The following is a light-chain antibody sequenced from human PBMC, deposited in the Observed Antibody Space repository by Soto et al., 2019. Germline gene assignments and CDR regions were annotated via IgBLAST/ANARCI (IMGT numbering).Light chain of an antibody. V-gene: IGKV3-20*01. J-gene: IGKJ1*01. CDR3: QQYGSSSWT. CDR2: GAS. CDR1: QSLSSSY. Sequence: EIVLTQSPDTLSLSPGERATLSCRASQSLSSSYLAWYQHKPGQAPRLLIYGASSRATGIPDRFSGSGSGTDFTLSISRLEPEDVAVYYCQQYGSSSWTFGQGTKVEIK.